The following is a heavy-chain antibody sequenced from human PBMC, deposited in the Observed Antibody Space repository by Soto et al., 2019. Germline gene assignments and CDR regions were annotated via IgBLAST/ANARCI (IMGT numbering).Heavy chain of an antibody. CDR2: ISVSGGNT. V-gene: IGHV3-23*01. CDR3: AKDRYGQVADYVDY. CDR1: GFTFSDYA. Sequence: EVQLLEAGGDLAQPGGDLRLSCAASGFTFSDYAMTWVRQAPGKGLEWVSAISVSGGNTYYAESAKCRFTISRDNSRNTLYLEMNIRRAEDTAVYYCAKDRYGQVADYVDYWGLGTLVNVSS. J-gene: IGHJ4*02. D-gene: IGHD1-1*01.